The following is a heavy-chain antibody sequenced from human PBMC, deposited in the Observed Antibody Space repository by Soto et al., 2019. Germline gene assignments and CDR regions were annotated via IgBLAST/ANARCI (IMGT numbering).Heavy chain of an antibody. Sequence: SSVKVSCKASGGTFSSYAISWVRQAPAQGLEWMGGIIPIFGTANYAHKFQGRVTITADEFTRTAYIELNRLRSQDKAGYHLARDAGDYYDSSGYHVWGRGTLVTVSS. CDR2: IIPIFGTA. CDR3: ARDAGDYYDSSGYHV. J-gene: IGHJ2*01. V-gene: IGHV1-69*13. CDR1: GGTFSSYA. D-gene: IGHD3-22*01.